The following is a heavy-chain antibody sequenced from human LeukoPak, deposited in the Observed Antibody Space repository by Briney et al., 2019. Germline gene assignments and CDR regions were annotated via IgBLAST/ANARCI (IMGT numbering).Heavy chain of an antibody. V-gene: IGHV4-38-2*02. CDR3: ARLGHYDLLNFDY. J-gene: IGHJ4*02. CDR1: GYSISSGYY. CDR2: IYHSGTP. D-gene: IGHD3-3*01. Sequence: PSETLSLTCTVSGYSISSGYYWGWIRQPPGKGLEWIGSIYHSGTPYYNPSLKSRVTISIDTSKNHFSLQLTSVTAADTAVYYCARLGHYDLLNFDYWGQGTLVTVSS.